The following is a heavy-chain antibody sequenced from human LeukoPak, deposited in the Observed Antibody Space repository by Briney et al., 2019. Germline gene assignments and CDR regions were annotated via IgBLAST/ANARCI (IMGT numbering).Heavy chain of an antibody. J-gene: IGHJ4*02. Sequence: SVKVSCKASGGTFSSYAISWVRQAPGQGLEWMGRIIPILGIANYAQKFQGRVTITADKSTSTAYMELSSLRPEDTAVYYCARSSQEKNWNQEVFDYWGQGTLVTVSS. CDR3: ARSSQEKNWNQEVFDY. V-gene: IGHV1-69*04. CDR2: IIPILGIA. D-gene: IGHD1-1*01. CDR1: GGTFSSYA.